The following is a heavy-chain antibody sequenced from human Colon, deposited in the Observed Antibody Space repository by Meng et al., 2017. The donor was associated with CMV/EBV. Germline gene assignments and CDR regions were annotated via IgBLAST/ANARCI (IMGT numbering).Heavy chain of an antibody. CDR1: GFTFSSYA. CDR3: AKDGDSASGSYWFDY. V-gene: IGHV3-23*01. D-gene: IGHD3-10*01. J-gene: IGHJ4*02. Sequence: GESLKISCGASGFTFSSYAMSWVRQAPGKGLEWVSTIGTSGGSTYYADSVKGRFTISRDNSKNTLYLQMNSLRAEDTAVYYCAKDGDSASGSYWFDYWGQGTLVTVSS. CDR2: IGTSGGST.